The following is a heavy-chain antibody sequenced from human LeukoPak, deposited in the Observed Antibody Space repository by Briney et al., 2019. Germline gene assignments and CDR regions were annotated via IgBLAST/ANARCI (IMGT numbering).Heavy chain of an antibody. Sequence: SETLSLTCTVSGVSISSGNYYWTWIRQHPGKGLEWIGCLHPTGSTHYNPSLKGRPSISVGTSKNQFSLRLNSVTAADTAVYYCVKDRGDYGGDPGYFDYWGQGTHVTVSS. D-gene: IGHD4-17*01. J-gene: IGHJ4*02. CDR1: GVSISSGNYY. CDR3: VKDRGDYGGDPGYFDY. V-gene: IGHV4-31*03. CDR2: LHPTGST.